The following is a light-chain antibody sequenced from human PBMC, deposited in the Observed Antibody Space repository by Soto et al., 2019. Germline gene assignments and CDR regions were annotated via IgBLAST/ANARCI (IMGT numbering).Light chain of an antibody. V-gene: IGKV1-27*01. Sequence: DIQMTQSPSSLSASVGDRGTITCRASQGISNYLAWYQQRPGKVPKLLIYVASTLQSGVPSRFSGSGSGTDFTLTISSLQTEDVATYYCQKYNSAPWTFGQGTKVEIK. CDR1: QGISNY. J-gene: IGKJ1*01. CDR2: VAS. CDR3: QKYNSAPWT.